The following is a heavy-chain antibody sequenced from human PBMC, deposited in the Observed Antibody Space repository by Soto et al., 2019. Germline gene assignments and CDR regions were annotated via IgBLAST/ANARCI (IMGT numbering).Heavy chain of an antibody. Sequence: QVQLVESGGGVVQPGRSLRLSCAASGFTFSSYGMHWVRQAPGKGLEWVAVISYDGSNKYYADSVKGRFTISRDNSKNTLYLQMNSLRAEDTAVYYCAKLPPWEGELRRFDYWGQGTLVTVSS. CDR3: AKLPPWEGELRRFDY. J-gene: IGHJ4*02. CDR1: GFTFSSYG. V-gene: IGHV3-30*18. D-gene: IGHD1-26*01. CDR2: ISYDGSNK.